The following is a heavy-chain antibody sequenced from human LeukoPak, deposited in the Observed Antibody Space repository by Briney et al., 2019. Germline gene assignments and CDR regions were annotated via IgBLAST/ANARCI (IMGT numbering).Heavy chain of an antibody. J-gene: IGHJ4*02. CDR1: GFTFSSDW. D-gene: IGHD1-26*01. CDR2: INGDGSST. V-gene: IGHV3-74*01. Sequence: GGSLRLSCAASGFTFSSDWMHWVRQAPGRGLVWVSRINGDGSSTTYADSVKGRFTISRDNAKNTLYLQMNSLRAEDTAVYYCARALGSPLDYWGQGTLVTVSS. CDR3: ARALGSPLDY.